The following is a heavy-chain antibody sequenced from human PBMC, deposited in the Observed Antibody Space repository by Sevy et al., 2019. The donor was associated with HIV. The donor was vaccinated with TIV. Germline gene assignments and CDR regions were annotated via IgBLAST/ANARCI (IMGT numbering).Heavy chain of an antibody. CDR3: ARGRKTTQEWLEELDYYYGVDV. D-gene: IGHD2-8*01. CDR2: SRYDGSNK. Sequence: GGSLRLSCAASGFTFSTYDMHWVRQAPGKGLEWVAYSRYDGSNKYYADSVRGRFTISRDNSKNTGYLQTNSLRAEDTDVYYCARGRKTTQEWLEELDYYYGVDVWGQGTTVTVSS. J-gene: IGHJ6*02. CDR1: GFTFSTYD. V-gene: IGHV3-30*02.